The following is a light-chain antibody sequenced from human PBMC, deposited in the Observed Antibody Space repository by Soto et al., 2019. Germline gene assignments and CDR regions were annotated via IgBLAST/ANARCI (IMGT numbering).Light chain of an antibody. CDR2: AAS. CDR1: QSISSSD. J-gene: IGKJ4*01. V-gene: IGKV3-20*01. CDR3: QQYGRLLT. Sequence: EIVLTQSPGTLSLSPGERATLSCRASQSISSSDLAWYQQKPGQAPRLLIYAASNRASGIPDRFGGSGSGTNFTLTINRLEPEDFVVYFCQQYGRLLTFGGGTKVDIK.